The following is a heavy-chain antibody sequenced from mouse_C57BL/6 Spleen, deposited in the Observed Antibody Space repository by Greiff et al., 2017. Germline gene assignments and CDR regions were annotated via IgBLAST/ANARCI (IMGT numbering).Heavy chain of an antibody. CDR1: GYTFTSYW. CDR3: ARGDYYYGSSSYAMDY. V-gene: IGHV1-52*01. D-gene: IGHD1-1*01. Sequence: VQLQQPGAELVRPGSSVKLSCKASGYTFTSYWMHWVKQRPIQGLEWIGNIDPSDSETHYNQKFKDKATLTVDKSSSTAYMQLSSLTSEDSAVYYCARGDYYYGSSSYAMDYWGQGTSVTVSS. J-gene: IGHJ4*01. CDR2: IDPSDSET.